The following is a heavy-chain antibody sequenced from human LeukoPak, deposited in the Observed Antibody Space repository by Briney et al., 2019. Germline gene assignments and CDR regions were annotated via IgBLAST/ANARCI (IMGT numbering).Heavy chain of an antibody. V-gene: IGHV4-39*02. J-gene: IGHJ4*02. Sequence: SETLSLTCTVSGGSISSSSYYWGWIRQPPGKGLEWIGSIYYSGSTYYNPSLKSRVTISVDTSKNQFSLKLSSVTAADTAVYYCAREKVGTYYYDSSGYYYFYYFDYWGQGTLVTVSS. CDR3: AREKVGTYYYDSSGYYYFYYFDY. D-gene: IGHD3-22*01. CDR1: GGSISSSSYY. CDR2: IYYSGST.